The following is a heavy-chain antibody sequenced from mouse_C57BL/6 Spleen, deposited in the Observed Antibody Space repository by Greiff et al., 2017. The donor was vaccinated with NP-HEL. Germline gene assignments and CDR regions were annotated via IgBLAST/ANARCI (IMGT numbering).Heavy chain of an antibody. CDR1: GYTFTSYW. J-gene: IGHJ4*01. CDR2: IDPSDSYT. V-gene: IGHV1-50*01. D-gene: IGHD3-2*02. CDR3: ARFRPLYAMDY. Sequence: VQLQQPGAELVKPGASVKLSCKASGYTFTSYWMQWVKQRPGQGLEWIGEIDPSDSYTNYNQKFKGKATLTVDTSSSTAYMQLSSLTSEDSAVYYCARFRPLYAMDYWGQGTSVTVSS.